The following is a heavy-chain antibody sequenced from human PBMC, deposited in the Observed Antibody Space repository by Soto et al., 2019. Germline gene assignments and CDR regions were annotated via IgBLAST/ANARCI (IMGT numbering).Heavy chain of an antibody. CDR1: GFTFSSYA. D-gene: IGHD3-22*01. J-gene: IGHJ4*02. Sequence: QVQLVESGGGVVQPGRSLRLSCAASGFTFSSYAMHWVRQAPGKGLEWVAVISYDGSNKYYADSVKGRFTISRDNSKNTLYLQMNSLRAEDTAVYYCASDTVDSSGYGHFDYWGQGTLVTVSS. CDR2: ISYDGSNK. CDR3: ASDTVDSSGYGHFDY. V-gene: IGHV3-30-3*01.